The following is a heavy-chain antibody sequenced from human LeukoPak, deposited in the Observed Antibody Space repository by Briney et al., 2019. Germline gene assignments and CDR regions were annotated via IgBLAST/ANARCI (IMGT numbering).Heavy chain of an antibody. CDR3: ARARYSGYDYYFDY. D-gene: IGHD5-12*01. CDR1: GFTFSSYE. CDR2: ISSSGSTI. V-gene: IGHV3-48*03. Sequence: RGSLRLSCAASGFTFSSYEMNWVRQAPGKGLEWVSYISSSGSTIYYADSVKGRFTISRDNAKNSLYLQMNSLRAEDTAVYYCARARYSGYDYYFDYWGQGTLVTVSS. J-gene: IGHJ4*02.